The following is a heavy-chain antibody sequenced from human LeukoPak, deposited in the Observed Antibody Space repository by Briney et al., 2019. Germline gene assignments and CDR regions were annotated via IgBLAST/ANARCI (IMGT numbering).Heavy chain of an antibody. Sequence: GDSLKISCKASGYRFTGYWIGWVRQMPGKGLEWMGVIHPGEYERRYSPSFEGQVTISADKSISTAYMQWSSLRAEDTAVYYCARDRSGYFQNWGQGTLVTVSS. CDR1: GYRFTGYW. J-gene: IGHJ1*01. CDR2: IHPGEYER. V-gene: IGHV5-51*01. CDR3: ARDRSGYFQN. D-gene: IGHD3-22*01.